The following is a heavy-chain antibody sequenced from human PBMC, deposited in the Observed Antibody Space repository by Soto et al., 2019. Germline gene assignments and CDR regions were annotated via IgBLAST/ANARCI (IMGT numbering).Heavy chain of an antibody. J-gene: IGHJ5*02. D-gene: IGHD6-13*01. CDR2: TYHSGTT. CDR1: GDSINNSHW. Sequence: QVQLQESGPGLVQPSGTLSLTCAVSGDSINNSHWWSWVRQTPGKGLEWIGETYHSGTTNYNPSLKTRVTSSIGKSKNQFALKRNSVTAADTAVYYCAREVNSSPARGPNWFDPWGQGTLVTVSS. CDR3: AREVNSSPARGPNWFDP. V-gene: IGHV4-4*02.